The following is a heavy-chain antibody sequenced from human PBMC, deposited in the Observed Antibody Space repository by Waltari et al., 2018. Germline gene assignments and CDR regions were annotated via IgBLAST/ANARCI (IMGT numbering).Heavy chain of an antibody. CDR2: IYYSGTT. J-gene: IGHJ4*02. D-gene: IGHD3-3*01. CDR1: GDSISGSRNY. Sequence: QMELQESGPRLVKPSETLSLTCNVSGDSISGSRNYWAWLRQPPGKNLQWIGSIYYSGTTYYNPSLKGRFAISVDTSRNQFSLNANSVTAADTGIYYCARQLRFVDWIPRYFDSWGRGTLATVSS. V-gene: IGHV4-39*01. CDR3: ARQLRFVDWIPRYFDS.